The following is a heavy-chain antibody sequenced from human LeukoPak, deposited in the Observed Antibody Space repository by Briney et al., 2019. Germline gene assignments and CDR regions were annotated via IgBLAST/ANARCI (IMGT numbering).Heavy chain of an antibody. Sequence: GGCLRLSCAASGFTFSDYYMSWIRQAPGKGLEWVSYISSSGSTIYYADSVKGRFTISRDNAKNSLFLQMNSLRAEDTAVYYCARARRDFWGDPFDYWGLGTLVTVSS. D-gene: IGHD3-3*01. J-gene: IGHJ4*02. CDR2: ISSSGSTI. V-gene: IGHV3-11*04. CDR1: GFTFSDYY. CDR3: ARARRDFWGDPFDY.